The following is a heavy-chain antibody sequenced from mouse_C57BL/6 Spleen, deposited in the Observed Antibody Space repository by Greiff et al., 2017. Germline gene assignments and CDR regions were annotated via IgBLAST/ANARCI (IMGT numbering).Heavy chain of an antibody. D-gene: IGHD2-5*01. J-gene: IGHJ1*03. Sequence: VKLVESGAELVKPGASVKVSCKASGYTFTSYWMHWVKQRPGQGLEWIGRIHPSDSDTNYNQKFKGKATLTVDKSSSTAYVQLSSLTSEDSAVYYCEIEDYSKEDWYFDVWGTGTTVTVSS. CDR3: EIEDYSKEDWYFDV. CDR1: GYTFTSYW. CDR2: IHPSDSDT. V-gene: IGHV1-74*01.